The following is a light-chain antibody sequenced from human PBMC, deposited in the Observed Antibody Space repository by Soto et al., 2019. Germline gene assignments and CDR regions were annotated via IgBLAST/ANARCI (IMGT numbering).Light chain of an antibody. J-gene: IGKJ3*01. Sequence: DIQLTQSPSFLSASAGDRVTITCRASQTVSSYLVWYQQKPGKAPKVLITDASTLQSGVPSRFSGSGFGTEFTLTIRGLQPEDVATYYCQQLNNFVTFGPGTKVNI. CDR2: DAS. CDR3: QQLNNFVT. V-gene: IGKV1-9*01. CDR1: QTVSSY.